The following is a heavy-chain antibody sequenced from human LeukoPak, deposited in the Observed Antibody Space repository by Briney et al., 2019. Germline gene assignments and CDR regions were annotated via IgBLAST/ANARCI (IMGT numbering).Heavy chain of an antibody. J-gene: IGHJ3*02. D-gene: IGHD3-3*01. CDR3: ARDLITILVEYAFDI. V-gene: IGHV1-2*02. CDR1: GYTFTGYY. Sequence: ASVKVSCKASGYTFTGYYMHWVRQAPGQGREWMGWINPNSGGTNYAQKFQGRVTMTRDTSISTAYMELSRLRSDDTAVYYCARDLITILVEYAFDIWGQGTMVTVSS. CDR2: INPNSGGT.